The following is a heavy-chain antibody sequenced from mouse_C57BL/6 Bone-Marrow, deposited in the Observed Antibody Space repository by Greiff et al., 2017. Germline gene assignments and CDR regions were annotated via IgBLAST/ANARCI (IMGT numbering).Heavy chain of an antibody. J-gene: IGHJ1*03. D-gene: IGHD1-1*01. CDR1: GYTFTSYW. V-gene: IGHV1-64*01. CDR2: IHPNSGST. Sequence: QVQLQQPGAELVKPGASVKLSCKASGYTFTSYWMHWVKQRPGQGLEWIGMIHPNSGSTNYNEKFKSKATLTVDKSSSTAYMQLSSLTSEDSAVYYCARGTTVGYWYFDGGGTGTTVTVSS. CDR3: ARGTTVGYWYFDG.